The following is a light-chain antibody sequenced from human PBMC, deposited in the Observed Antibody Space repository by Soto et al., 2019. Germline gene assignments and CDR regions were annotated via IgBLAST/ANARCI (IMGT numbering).Light chain of an antibody. V-gene: IGKV1-17*01. Sequence: DIQMTQSPSSLSASVGDRVTITCRTSQGIGNDLSWYQQKPGKAPKRLICAVSSLQSGVPSSFRGSGSETEFTLTISSLQAEDFATYYCLQHYDYPYTFGQGTKLEIK. CDR3: LQHYDYPYT. CDR1: QGIGND. CDR2: AVS. J-gene: IGKJ2*01.